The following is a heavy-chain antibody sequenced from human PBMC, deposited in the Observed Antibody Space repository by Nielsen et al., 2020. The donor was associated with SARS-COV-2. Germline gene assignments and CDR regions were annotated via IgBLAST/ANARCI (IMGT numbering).Heavy chain of an antibody. CDR3: AKSDGGYSYGYPDY. CDR1: GFTFSDSF. D-gene: IGHD5-18*01. Sequence: GESLKISCTASGFTFSDSFMSWIRQAPGKGLEWVSYISGSGSYTNYADSLKGRFTISRDNSKSTLYLQMNSLSAEDTAIYYCAKSDGGYSYGYPDYWGQGTLVTVSS. V-gene: IGHV3-11*03. CDR2: ISGSGSYT. J-gene: IGHJ4*02.